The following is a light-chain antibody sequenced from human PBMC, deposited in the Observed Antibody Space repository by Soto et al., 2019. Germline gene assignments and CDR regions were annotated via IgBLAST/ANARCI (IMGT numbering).Light chain of an antibody. CDR1: QSISTW. CDR2: KAS. Sequence: DIQMTQSPYTLSASVGDRVTITCRASQSISTWLAWYQQKTGKAPKLLIYKASSLESGVPSRFSGSGSGTGFTFTISSLQSEEFAVYYCKQYNNWPLTVGQGTRLENK. CDR3: KQYNNWPLT. V-gene: IGKV1-5*03. J-gene: IGKJ5*01.